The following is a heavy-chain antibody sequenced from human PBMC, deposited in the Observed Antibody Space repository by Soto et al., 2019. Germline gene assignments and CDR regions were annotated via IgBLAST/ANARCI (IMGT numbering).Heavy chain of an antibody. CDR2: INHSGST. J-gene: IGHJ3*02. CDR1: GGSFSGYY. CDR3: ARGMNYDFWSGYFDAFDI. V-gene: IGHV4-34*01. Sequence: QVQLQQWGAGLLKPSETLSLTCAVYGGSFSGYYWSWIRQPPGKGLEWIGEINHSGSTTYNPSLKSRVTISVDTSKNQFSLKLSSVTAADTAVYYWARGMNYDFWSGYFDAFDIWGQGTMVTVSS. D-gene: IGHD3-3*01.